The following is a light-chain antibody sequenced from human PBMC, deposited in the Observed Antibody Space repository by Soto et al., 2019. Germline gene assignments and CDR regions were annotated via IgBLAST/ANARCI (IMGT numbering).Light chain of an antibody. J-gene: IGKJ1*01. Sequence: DIVLTQTPLSSPVTLGQPASISCRSSQSLVYSDGNTYLSSLQQRPGQPPRLLIYQISNRFSGVPDRFSGSGAGADFTLKISRVEAEDVGVYSCVQFSHFPRTFGQGTKVEIK. CDR3: VQFSHFPRT. CDR2: QIS. CDR1: QSLVYSDGNTY. V-gene: IGKV2-24*01.